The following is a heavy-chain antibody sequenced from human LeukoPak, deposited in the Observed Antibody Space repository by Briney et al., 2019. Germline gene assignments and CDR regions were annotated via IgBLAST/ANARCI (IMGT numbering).Heavy chain of an antibody. V-gene: IGHV1-24*01. Sequence: ASVKVSCKVSGYTLAELSMHWVRQAPGKGLEWMGGFDLEDGETIYAQKFQGRVTMSEDTSTDTAYMELSSLRSEDTAVYYCATSGDYYDSSGHDAFDIWGQGTVVTVSS. CDR2: FDLEDGET. CDR1: GYTLAELS. D-gene: IGHD3-22*01. CDR3: ATSGDYYDSSGHDAFDI. J-gene: IGHJ3*02.